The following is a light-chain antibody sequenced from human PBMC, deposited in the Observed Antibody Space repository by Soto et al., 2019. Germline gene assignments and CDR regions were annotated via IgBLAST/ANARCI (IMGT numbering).Light chain of an antibody. CDR3: QQYGSSART. Sequence: EIVLTQSRGTLSLSPGERATLSCRATQSVSSSYLAWYQQKPGQAPRLLIYGASSRATGIPDTFSGSGSGTDFTLTISRLEPEDFAVDYCQQYGSSARTFGQGTKVEIK. CDR2: GAS. J-gene: IGKJ1*01. V-gene: IGKV3-20*01. CDR1: QSVSSSY.